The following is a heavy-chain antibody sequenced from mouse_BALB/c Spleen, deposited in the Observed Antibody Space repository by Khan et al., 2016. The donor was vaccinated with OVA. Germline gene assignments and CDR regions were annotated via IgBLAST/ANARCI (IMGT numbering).Heavy chain of an antibody. CDR3: ARPPYFSYAMDN. CDR1: GHTFTNFG. CDR2: INTYTGEP. J-gene: IGHJ4*01. Sequence: QIQLVQSGPELKKPGETVKISCKASGHTFTNFGMNWVKQAPGKGLKWMGWINTYTGEPTYADDFNGRFAFSLEASASTAYFQINNLTNEDTATYFCARPPYFSYAMDNWGQGTSVTVSS. V-gene: IGHV9-3-1*01. D-gene: IGHD2-10*01.